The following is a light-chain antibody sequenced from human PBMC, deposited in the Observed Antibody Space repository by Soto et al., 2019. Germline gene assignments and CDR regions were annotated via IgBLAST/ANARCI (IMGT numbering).Light chain of an antibody. CDR1: QAIAGW. Sequence: IQMIQSPSSVYASVGDRVTFACRSSQAIAGWLAWYQQKPGKAPRLLIYGTSTLQSGVPSRFSGSGSGTDFTLTINSLQPEDIATYYCQQYDNYDITFGQGTRLEIK. J-gene: IGKJ5*01. V-gene: IGKV1D-12*01. CDR2: GTS. CDR3: QQYDNYDIT.